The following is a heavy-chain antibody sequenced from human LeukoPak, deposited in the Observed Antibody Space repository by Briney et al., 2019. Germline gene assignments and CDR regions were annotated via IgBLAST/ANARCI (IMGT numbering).Heavy chain of an antibody. Sequence: GESLKISFQGSGYRFTSYWIGWVRPMPGKGLEWMGIIYPGDSDTRYSPSFQGQVTISADKSIGTAYLQWSSLKASDTAMYYCARGGRINWFDPWGQGTLVTVSS. D-gene: IGHD2/OR15-2a*01. J-gene: IGHJ5*02. CDR2: IYPGDSDT. CDR1: GYRFTSYW. CDR3: ARGGRINWFDP. V-gene: IGHV5-51*01.